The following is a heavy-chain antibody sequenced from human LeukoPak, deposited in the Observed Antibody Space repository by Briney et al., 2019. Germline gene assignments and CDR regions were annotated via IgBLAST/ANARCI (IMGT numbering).Heavy chain of an antibody. CDR3: ARNYDTGGYGYNWFDP. CDR1: GFTFSTYS. V-gene: IGHV3-21*01. CDR2: ITGSSSFI. J-gene: IGHJ5*02. D-gene: IGHD3-22*01. Sequence: PGGSLRLSXAASGFTFSTYSMNWVSQPPGKGLEWVSSITGSSSFIYYADSVKGRFTISRDNVRNSLHLQMNSLRAEDTAVYYCARNYDTGGYGYNWFDPWGQGTLVTVSS.